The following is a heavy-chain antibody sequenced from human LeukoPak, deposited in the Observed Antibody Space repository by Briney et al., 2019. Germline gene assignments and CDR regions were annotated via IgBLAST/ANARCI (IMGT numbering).Heavy chain of an antibody. J-gene: IGHJ3*02. Sequence: SETLSLTCTVSGGSISGFYWSWIRQPPRKELEWIGYSHTSGSTGYNPSLKSRVTISVDTSKNQFSLRVTSVTAADTAVYYCARHTRYGVYNPLDMWGQGTMVTVST. CDR3: ARHTRYGVYNPLDM. CDR1: GGSISGFY. V-gene: IGHV4-4*09. CDR2: SHTSGST. D-gene: IGHD4-17*01.